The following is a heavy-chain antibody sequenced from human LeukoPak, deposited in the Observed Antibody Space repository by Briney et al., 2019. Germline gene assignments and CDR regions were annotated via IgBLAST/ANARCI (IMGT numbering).Heavy chain of an antibody. V-gene: IGHV1-2*06. CDR1: GYTFSVYY. J-gene: IGHJ3*02. Sequence: ASVKVSCKASGYTFSVYYLHWVRQAPGQGPEWMGRIHPNSGGTNFAQKFQGRVTMTRDTSISTAYMELSSLRSEDTAVYYCATDSARGGDFAFDIWGQGTMVTVSS. CDR2: IHPNSGGT. D-gene: IGHD2-21*02. CDR3: ATDSARGGDFAFDI.